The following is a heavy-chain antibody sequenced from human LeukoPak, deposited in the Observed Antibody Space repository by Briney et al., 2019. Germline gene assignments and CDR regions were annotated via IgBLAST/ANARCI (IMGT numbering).Heavy chain of an antibody. CDR3: AREPIGYSTGMDV. D-gene: IGHD6-13*01. CDR1: GGSISSYY. V-gene: IGHV4-4*07. CDR2: IYTSGST. J-gene: IGHJ6*04. Sequence: SETLSLTCTVSGGSISSYYWSWIRQPAGKGLEWIGRIYTSGSTNYNPSLKSRVTISVDKSKNQFSLKLSSVTAADAAVYYCAREPIGYSTGMDVWGKGTTVTVSS.